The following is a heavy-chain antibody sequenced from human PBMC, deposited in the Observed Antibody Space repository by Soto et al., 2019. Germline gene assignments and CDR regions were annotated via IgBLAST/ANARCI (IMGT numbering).Heavy chain of an antibody. Sequence: SETLSLTCGVYRGSFSGFYWSWVRQTPGGGLEWIGEINHSGTTNYNPSFQNRVTISVDKSTNNFSLKMTSVTAADAAVYYCARGRGYVYGSNFYGLDVWGRGTTVTVSS. J-gene: IGHJ6*02. D-gene: IGHD6-25*01. CDR3: ARGRGYVYGSNFYGLDV. CDR2: INHSGTT. CDR1: RGSFSGFY. V-gene: IGHV4-34*01.